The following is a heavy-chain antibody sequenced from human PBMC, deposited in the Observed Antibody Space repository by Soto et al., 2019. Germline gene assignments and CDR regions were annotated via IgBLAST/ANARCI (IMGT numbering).Heavy chain of an antibody. J-gene: IGHJ4*02. CDR3: ARTSWNYGRFFDY. CDR1: GFTFSSYW. Sequence: EVQLVESGGGLVRPGGSLRLSCAASGFTFSSYWMSWVRQAPGKGLEWVANTKQDGSEIYYVDSVKGRFTISRDNAKNSLYLQMNSLRAEDTAVYYCARTSWNYGRFFDYWGQGSLVTFSS. D-gene: IGHD1-7*01. CDR2: TKQDGSEI. V-gene: IGHV3-7*01.